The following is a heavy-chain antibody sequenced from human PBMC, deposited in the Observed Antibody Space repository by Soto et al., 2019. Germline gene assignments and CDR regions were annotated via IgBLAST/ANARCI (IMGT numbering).Heavy chain of an antibody. Sequence: QVQLVQSGGEVKKPGASVKVSCKTSGYSFTTYGISWVRQAPGQGLEWMGWISAYNCNTNYAQKLQDRVTMTTDTSTSTAYMELRSLRSDDTAVYYCAREGPAPYYYYGMDVWGQWSKVTVSS. V-gene: IGHV1-18*01. CDR2: ISAYNCNT. D-gene: IGHD2-2*01. J-gene: IGHJ6*02. CDR3: AREGPAPYYYYGMDV. CDR1: GYSFTTYG.